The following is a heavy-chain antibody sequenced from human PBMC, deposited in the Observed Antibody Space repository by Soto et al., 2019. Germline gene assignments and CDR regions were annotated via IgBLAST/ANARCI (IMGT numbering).Heavy chain of an antibody. CDR2: ISYDGSNK. CDR3: SAGPTVVTGH. Sequence: GGSLRLSCAASGFTFSSYGMHWVRQAPGKGLEWVAVISYDGSNKYYADSVKGRFTISRDNSKNTLYLQMNSLRAEDTAVYYCSAGPTVVTGHWGQGTLVTVSS. J-gene: IGHJ4*02. V-gene: IGHV3-30*03. D-gene: IGHD2-15*01. CDR1: GFTFSSYG.